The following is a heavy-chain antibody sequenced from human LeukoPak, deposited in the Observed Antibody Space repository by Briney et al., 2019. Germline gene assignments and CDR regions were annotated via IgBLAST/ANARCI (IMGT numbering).Heavy chain of an antibody. Sequence: SETLSLICAVSGASISSRYWSWIRQPPGKGLEWIGYTHYNGKTDYNPSLRGRVTMSVDTSKNQFSLNLNSLTAADTAVYCCARAGGGDSAMDLDYWGQGLLVTVSS. J-gene: IGHJ4*02. CDR3: ARAGGGDSAMDLDY. CDR1: GASISSRY. D-gene: IGHD3-16*01. CDR2: THYNGKT. V-gene: IGHV4-59*01.